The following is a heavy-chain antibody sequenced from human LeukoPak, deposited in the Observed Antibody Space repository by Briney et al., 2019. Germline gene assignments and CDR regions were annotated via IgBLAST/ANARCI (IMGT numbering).Heavy chain of an antibody. D-gene: IGHD5-24*01. J-gene: IGHJ4*02. CDR1: GGSISSYY. V-gene: IGHV4-59*01. CDR2: IYYSGST. Sequence: SETLSLTCTVSGGSISSYYWSWIRQPPGKGLEWIGYIYYSGSTNYNPSLKSRVTISVDTSKNQFSLKLSSVTAADTAVYYCARHGMATLGPSYFDYWGQGTLVTVSS. CDR3: ARHGMATLGPSYFDY.